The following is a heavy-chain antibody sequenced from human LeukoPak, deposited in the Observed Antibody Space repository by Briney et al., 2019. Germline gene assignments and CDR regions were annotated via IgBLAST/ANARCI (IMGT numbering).Heavy chain of an antibody. D-gene: IGHD3-10*01. J-gene: IGHJ4*02. V-gene: IGHV1-69*04. CDR3: ATLPEKAGRGVYVY. Sequence: ASVKVSCKASGGTFSSYAISWVRQAPGQGLEWMGRIIPILGIAKYAQKFQGRVTITADKSTSTAYMELSSLRSEDTAVYYCATLPEKAGRGVYVYWGQGTLVTVSS. CDR2: IIPILGIA. CDR1: GGTFSSYA.